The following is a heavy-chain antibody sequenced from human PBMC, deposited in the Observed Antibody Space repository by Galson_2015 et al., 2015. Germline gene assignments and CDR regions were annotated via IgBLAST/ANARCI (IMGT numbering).Heavy chain of an antibody. V-gene: IGHV1-69*13. J-gene: IGHJ3*02. CDR1: GGTFSSYA. Sequence: SVKVSCKASGGTFSSYAISWVRQAPGQGLEWMGGIIPIFGTANYAQKFQGRVTITADESTSTAYMELSSLRSEDTAVYYCARTGAITGTTEDAFDIWGQGTMVTVSS. D-gene: IGHD1-20*01. CDR3: ARTGAITGTTEDAFDI. CDR2: IIPIFGTA.